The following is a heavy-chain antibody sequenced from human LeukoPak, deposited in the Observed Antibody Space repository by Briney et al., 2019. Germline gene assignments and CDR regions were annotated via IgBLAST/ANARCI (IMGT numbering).Heavy chain of an antibody. D-gene: IGHD1-26*01. J-gene: IGHJ5*02. CDR3: ARAQSGSYLGNWFDP. V-gene: IGHV1-46*01. CDR2: IDPSGGST. Sequence: ASVKVSCKASGYTFTSYYIHWVRQAPGQGLEWMGLIDPSGGSTSYAQNFQGRVTMTRDTSTSTVYMELSSLRSEDTAVYYCARAQSGSYLGNWFDPWGQGTLVTVSS. CDR1: GYTFTSYY.